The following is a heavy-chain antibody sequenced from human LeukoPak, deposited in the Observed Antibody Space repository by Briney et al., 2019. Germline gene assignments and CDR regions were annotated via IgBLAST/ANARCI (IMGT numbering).Heavy chain of an antibody. CDR3: ARGEGTLTTWPIDY. Sequence: GGSLRLSCAASGFTFSSYSMNWVRQAPGKGLEWVSSISSSSSYIYYADSVKGRFTISRDNAKNSLYLQMNSLRAEDTAVYYCARGEGTLTTWPIDYWGQGTLVTVSS. CDR1: GFTFSSYS. D-gene: IGHD3-16*01. V-gene: IGHV3-21*01. J-gene: IGHJ4*02. CDR2: ISSSSSYI.